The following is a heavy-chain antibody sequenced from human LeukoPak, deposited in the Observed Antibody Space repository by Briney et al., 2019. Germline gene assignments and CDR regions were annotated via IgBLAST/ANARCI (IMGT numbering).Heavy chain of an antibody. D-gene: IGHD5-18*01. CDR3: ARHPIQLWFNVDY. J-gene: IGHJ4*02. Sequence: SVKVSCKASGSTFTGYYMNWVLQAPGQGLEWIGRINPNSGGTNYAQKLQGRVTMTTDTSTSTAYMELRSLRSDDTAVYYCARHPIQLWFNVDYWGQGTLVTVSS. CDR1: GSTFTGYY. V-gene: IGHV1-2*06. CDR2: INPNSGGT.